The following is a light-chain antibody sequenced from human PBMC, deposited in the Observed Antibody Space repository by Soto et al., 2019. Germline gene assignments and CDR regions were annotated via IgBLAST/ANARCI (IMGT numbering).Light chain of an antibody. CDR1: SSNIGAGYD. J-gene: IGLJ1*01. Sequence: QSVLTQPPSVSGAPGQRVTISCTGSSSNIGAGYDVHWYQQLPGTAPKLLIPGNSNRPSGVPDRFSGSKSGTSASLAITGLQAEDEAEYYCPSYDSSLSGYVFGTGTKVTVL. CDR3: PSYDSSLSGYV. V-gene: IGLV1-40*01. CDR2: GNS.